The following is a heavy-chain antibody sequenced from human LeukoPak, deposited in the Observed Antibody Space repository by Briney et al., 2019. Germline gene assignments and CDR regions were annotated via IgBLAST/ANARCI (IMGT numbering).Heavy chain of an antibody. Sequence: GASVKVSCKASGYTFTGYYMHWVRQAPGQGLEWMGWISAYNGNTNYAQKLQGRVTMTTDTSTSTAYMELRSLRSDDTAVYYCARLGWLQLLLDYWGQGTLVTVSS. J-gene: IGHJ4*02. CDR3: ARLGWLQLLLDY. D-gene: IGHD5-24*01. V-gene: IGHV1-18*04. CDR2: ISAYNGNT. CDR1: GYTFTGYY.